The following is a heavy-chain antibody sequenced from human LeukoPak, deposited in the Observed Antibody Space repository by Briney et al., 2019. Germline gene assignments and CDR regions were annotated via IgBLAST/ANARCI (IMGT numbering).Heavy chain of an antibody. V-gene: IGHV3-48*03. CDR2: ISSSGSTI. D-gene: IGHD3-22*01. Sequence: GGSLRLSCAASGFTFSSYEMNWVRQAPGKGLEWVSYISSSGSTIYYADSVKGRFTISRDNAKNSLYLQMNSLRAEDTAVYYCAGLVVYPGDDAFDIWGQGTMVTVSS. CDR1: GFTFSSYE. J-gene: IGHJ3*02. CDR3: AGLVVYPGDDAFDI.